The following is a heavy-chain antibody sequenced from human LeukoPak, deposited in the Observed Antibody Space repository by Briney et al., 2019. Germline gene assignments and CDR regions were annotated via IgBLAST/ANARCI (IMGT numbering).Heavy chain of an antibody. D-gene: IGHD3-22*01. CDR3: ARDVITMIVVGDDAFDI. CDR1: GYTFTSYG. J-gene: IGHJ3*02. CDR2: ISAYNGNT. V-gene: IGHV1-18*01. Sequence: ASVKASCKASGYTFTSYGISWVRQAPGQGLEWMGWISAYNGNTNYAQKLQGRVTMTTDTSTSTAYMELRSLRSDDTAVYYCARDVITMIVVGDDAFDIWGQGTMVTVSS.